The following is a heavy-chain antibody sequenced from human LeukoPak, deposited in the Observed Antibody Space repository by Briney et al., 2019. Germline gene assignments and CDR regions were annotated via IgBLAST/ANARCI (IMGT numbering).Heavy chain of an antibody. CDR2: IWPDGSNK. Sequence: HPGGSLRLSCAPSGFIFSTYGILWVRQAPGKGLEWVAAIWPDGSNKYYADSVKGRFTISRDNSRNTLYLQMNSLRSEDTAVYYCARAVGPFDYWGQGTLVTVSS. CDR1: GFIFSTYG. D-gene: IGHD4-23*01. CDR3: ARAVGPFDY. J-gene: IGHJ4*02. V-gene: IGHV3-33*01.